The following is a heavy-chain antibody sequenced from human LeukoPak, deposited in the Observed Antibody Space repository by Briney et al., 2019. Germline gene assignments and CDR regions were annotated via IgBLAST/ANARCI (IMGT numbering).Heavy chain of an antibody. Sequence: PGGSLRLSCAASGFTFSTYWLHWVRQAPGKELVWVSRINGDGSTTDYADSVKGRFTIPRDNAKNTLYLQMNSLRAEDTSVYYCATISRSVSSHFDYWGRGTLVTVSS. V-gene: IGHV3-74*01. CDR2: INGDGSTT. D-gene: IGHD1-26*01. CDR1: GFTFSTYW. J-gene: IGHJ4*02. CDR3: ATISRSVSSHFDY.